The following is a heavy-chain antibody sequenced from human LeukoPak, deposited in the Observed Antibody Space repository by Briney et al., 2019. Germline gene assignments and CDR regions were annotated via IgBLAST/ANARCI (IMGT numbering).Heavy chain of an antibody. J-gene: IGHJ4*02. D-gene: IGHD6-13*01. CDR1: GGSISSGSYY. CDR2: IYTSGST. CDR3: ARSIGYSSSWPDY. V-gene: IGHV4-61*02. Sequence: SETLSLTCTVSGGSISSGSYYWSWIRQPAGKGLEWIGRIYTSGSTNYNPSLKSRVTISVDTSKNQFSLKLSSVTAADTAVYYCARSIGYSSSWPDYWGQGTLVTVSS.